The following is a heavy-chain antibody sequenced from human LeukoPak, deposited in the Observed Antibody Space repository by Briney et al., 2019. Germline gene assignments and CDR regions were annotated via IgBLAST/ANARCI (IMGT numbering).Heavy chain of an antibody. CDR2: IYSGGST. D-gene: IGHD5-24*01. CDR1: GFTVSSNY. CDR3: ARDPFRVGYWYFDY. V-gene: IGHV3-53*01. J-gene: IGHJ4*02. Sequence: GGSLRLSCAASGFTVSSNYMSWVRQAPGKGLEWVSVIYSGGSTYYADSVKGRFTISRDNSKNTLYLQMNSLRAEDTAVYYCARDPFRVGYWYFDYWGQGTLVTVSS.